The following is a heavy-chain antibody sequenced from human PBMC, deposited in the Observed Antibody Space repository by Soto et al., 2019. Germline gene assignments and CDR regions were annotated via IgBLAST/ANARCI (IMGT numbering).Heavy chain of an antibody. Sequence: GGSLRLSCAASGFTFSSYSMNWVRQAPGKGLEWVSYISSSSSTIYYADSVKGRFTISRDNAKNSLYLQMNSLRDEDTAVYYCASAEYSSSSLYYYYYGMDVWGQGTTVTVSS. CDR3: ASAEYSSSSLYYYYYGMDV. CDR1: GFTFSSYS. D-gene: IGHD6-6*01. V-gene: IGHV3-48*02. J-gene: IGHJ6*02. CDR2: ISSSSSTI.